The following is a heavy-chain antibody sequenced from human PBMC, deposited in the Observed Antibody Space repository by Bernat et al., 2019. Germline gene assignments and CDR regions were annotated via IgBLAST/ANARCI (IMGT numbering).Heavy chain of an antibody. V-gene: IGHV3-30*18. D-gene: IGHD3-22*01. CDR3: AKVMIVVVIGDAFDI. CDR1: GFTFSNYV. Sequence: QVQLVESGGGVVQPGRSLRLSCAASGFTFSNYVMHWVRQAPGKGLEWVAVISHDGSNKYYADSVKGRFTISRDNSKNTVYLQMNSLRAEDTAVYYCAKVMIVVVIGDAFDIWGQGTMVTVSS. CDR2: ISHDGSNK. J-gene: IGHJ3*02.